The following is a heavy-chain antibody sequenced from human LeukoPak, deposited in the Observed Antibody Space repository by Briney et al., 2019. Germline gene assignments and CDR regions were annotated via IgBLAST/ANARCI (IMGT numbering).Heavy chain of an antibody. Sequence: SETLSLTCTVSGGSISSYYWSWIRQPAGKALEWIGRIYTSRSTNYNPSLKSRVTMSVDTSKNQFSLKLSSVIAADTAVYYCARESVVVVPAAMHNWFDPWGQGTLVTVSS. CDR2: IYTSRST. J-gene: IGHJ5*02. CDR3: ARESVVVVPAAMHNWFDP. CDR1: GGSISSYY. V-gene: IGHV4-4*07. D-gene: IGHD2-2*01.